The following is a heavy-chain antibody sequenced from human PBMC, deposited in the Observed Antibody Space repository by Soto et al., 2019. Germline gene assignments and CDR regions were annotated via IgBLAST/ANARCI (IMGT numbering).Heavy chain of an antibody. CDR1: GFSLSTSGVG. Sequence: QITLKESGPTLVKPTQTLTLTCTFSGFSLSTSGVGEDWIRQPPGKALEWLAIIYWDDDKRYSPSLKSRLTITKDTSKNQVVLTMTNIDPVDTATYYCAHTQVRAIAYNWFDPWGQGTLVTVSS. CDR2: IYWDDDK. J-gene: IGHJ5*02. CDR3: AHTQVRAIAYNWFDP. D-gene: IGHD2-2*02. V-gene: IGHV2-5*02.